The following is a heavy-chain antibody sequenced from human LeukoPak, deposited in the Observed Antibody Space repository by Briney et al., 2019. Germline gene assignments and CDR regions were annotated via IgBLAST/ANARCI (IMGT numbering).Heavy chain of an antibody. V-gene: IGHV3-23*01. CDR1: GFTFSSYA. CDR3: ASRLSYSSSSPFDY. CDR2: ITGNTGNT. J-gene: IGHJ4*02. Sequence: GGSLRLSCAASGFTFSSYAMTWVRQPPGKGLEGVSSITGNTGNTYYADSVKGRFTISRGNSKNTLYLQMNSLRAEDTAVYYCASRLSYSSSSPFDYWGQGTLVTASS. D-gene: IGHD6-6*01.